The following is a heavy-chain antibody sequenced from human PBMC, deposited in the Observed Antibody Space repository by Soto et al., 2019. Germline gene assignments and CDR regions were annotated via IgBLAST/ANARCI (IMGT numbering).Heavy chain of an antibody. CDR3: ARLLYPSKSITIFGVANYYGMDV. CDR2: IIPIFGTA. CDR1: GGTFSSYA. J-gene: IGHJ6*02. D-gene: IGHD3-3*01. V-gene: IGHV1-69*13. Sequence: SVKVSCKASGGTFSSYAISWVRQAPGQGLEWMGGIIPIFGTANYAQKFQGRVTITADESTSTAYMELSSLRSEDTAVYYCARLLYPSKSITIFGVANYYGMDVWGQGTTVTVSS.